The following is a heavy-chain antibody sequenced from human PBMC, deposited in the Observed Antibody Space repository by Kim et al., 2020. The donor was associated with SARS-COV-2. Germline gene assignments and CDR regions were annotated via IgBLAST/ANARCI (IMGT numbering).Heavy chain of an antibody. Sequence: WKSGSKAYADSGRDRFTISRDNAKNSLYLQMNSLRAEDTALSYCTFAFDYWGQGTLVTVSS. J-gene: IGHJ4*02. CDR2: WKSGSK. V-gene: IGHV3-9*01. CDR3: TFAFDY.